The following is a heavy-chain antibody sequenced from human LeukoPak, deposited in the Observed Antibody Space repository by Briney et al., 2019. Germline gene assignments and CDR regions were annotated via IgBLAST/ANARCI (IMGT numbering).Heavy chain of an antibody. CDR3: ARGYSLGYSSSSNRRFDP. D-gene: IGHD6-13*01. Sequence: ASVKVSCKASGYTFTSYDINWVRQATGQGLEWMGWMNPNSGNTGYAQKFQGRVTMTRNTSISTAYMELSSLRSEDTAVYYCARGYSLGYSSSSNRRFDPWGQGTLVTVSS. J-gene: IGHJ5*02. V-gene: IGHV1-8*01. CDR2: MNPNSGNT. CDR1: GYTFTSYD.